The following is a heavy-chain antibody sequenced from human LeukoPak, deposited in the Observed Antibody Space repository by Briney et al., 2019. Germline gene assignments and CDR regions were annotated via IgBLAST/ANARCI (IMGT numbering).Heavy chain of an antibody. V-gene: IGHV1-69*05. CDR1: GGTFSSYA. J-gene: IGHJ3*02. CDR2: IIPIFGTA. CDR3: ARDGGDASDI. Sequence: ASVQVSCKASGGTFSSYAISWVRQAPGQGLEWMGRIIPIFGTANYAQKFQGRVTITTDESTSTAYMELSSLRSEDTAVYYCARDGGDASDICGQGTTVTVSS.